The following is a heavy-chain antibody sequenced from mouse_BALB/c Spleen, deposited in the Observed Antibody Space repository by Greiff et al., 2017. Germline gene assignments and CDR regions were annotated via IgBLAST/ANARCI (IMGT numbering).Heavy chain of an antibody. Sequence: VKVVESGPQLVRPGASVKISCKASGYSFTSYWMHWVKQRPGQGLEWIGMIDPSDSETRLNQKFKDKATLTVDKSSSTAYMQLSSPTSEDSAVYYCARGDYGSSPGDYWGQGTSVTVSS. CDR3: ARGDYGSSPGDY. CDR1: GYSFTSYW. CDR2: IDPSDSET. J-gene: IGHJ4*01. V-gene: IGHV1S126*01. D-gene: IGHD1-1*01.